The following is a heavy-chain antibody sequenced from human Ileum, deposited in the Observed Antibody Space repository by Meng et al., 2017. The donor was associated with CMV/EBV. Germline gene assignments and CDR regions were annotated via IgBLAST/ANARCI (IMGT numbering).Heavy chain of an antibody. CDR3: ARGWGYYDSSGYYDWFDP. Sequence: AFTSYGINWVRQATGQGLEWMGCMNPNSGNTGYAQKFQGRVTITRNTSISTAYMELSSLRSEDTAVYYCARGWGYYDSSGYYDWFDPWGQGTLVTVSS. V-gene: IGHV1-8*03. CDR2: MNPNSGNT. CDR1: AFTSYG. J-gene: IGHJ5*02. D-gene: IGHD3-22*01.